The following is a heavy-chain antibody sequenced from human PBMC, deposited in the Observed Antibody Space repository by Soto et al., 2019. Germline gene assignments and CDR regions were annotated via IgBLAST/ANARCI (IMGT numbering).Heavy chain of an antibody. V-gene: IGHV1-46*01. D-gene: IGHD4-17*01. CDR1: GYTFTTYY. CDR2: INPSSGSA. CDR3: ASSTADYGDYGNYYFDY. Sequence: ASVKVSCKASGYTFTTYYIHWVRQAPGQGLEWMGIINPSSGSAGYAQKFQVSVTMTRDTPTNTFYMELSSLRSEDTAVYYCASSTADYGDYGNYYFDYWGQG. J-gene: IGHJ4*02.